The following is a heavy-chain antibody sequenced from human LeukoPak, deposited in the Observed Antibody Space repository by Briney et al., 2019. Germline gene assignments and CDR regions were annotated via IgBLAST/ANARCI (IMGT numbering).Heavy chain of an antibody. CDR2: INPNSGGT. CDR1: GYTFTGYY. D-gene: IGHD3-10*01. Sequence: ASVKVSCKASGYTFTGYYMHWVRQAPGQGLEWMGWINPNSGGTNYAQKFQGRVTMTRDTSISTAYMELGRLRSDDTAVYYCARATVYYYGSGSFDYWGQGTLVTVSS. CDR3: ARATVYYYGSGSFDY. V-gene: IGHV1-2*02. J-gene: IGHJ4*02.